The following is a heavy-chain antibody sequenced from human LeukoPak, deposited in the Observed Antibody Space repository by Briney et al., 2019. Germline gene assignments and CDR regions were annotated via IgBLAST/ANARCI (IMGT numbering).Heavy chain of an antibody. D-gene: IGHD3-10*01. Sequence: GASVKVSCKASGYTFTSYGVTWVRQAPGQGLEWMGWIGGYNGNTNYAQRLQGRVTMTTDTSTSTAYMELRSLRSDDTAVYYCARWAGGGYFDYWGQGTLVTVSS. CDR3: ARWAGGGYFDY. CDR1: GYTFTSYG. J-gene: IGHJ4*02. CDR2: IGGYNGNT. V-gene: IGHV1-18*01.